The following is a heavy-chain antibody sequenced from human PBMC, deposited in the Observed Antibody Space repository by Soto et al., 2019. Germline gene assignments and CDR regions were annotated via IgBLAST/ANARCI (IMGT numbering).Heavy chain of an antibody. CDR2: ISYDGSNK. V-gene: IGHV3-30-3*01. J-gene: IGHJ6*02. D-gene: IGHD3-10*01. CDR1: GFTFSSYA. Sequence: GGSLRLSCAASGFTFSSYAMHWVRQAPGKGLEWVAVISYDGSNKYYADSVKGRFTISRDNSKNTLYLQMNSLRAEDTAVYYCARDFYYGSGSYYNVYRKRDYYGMDVWGQGTTVTVSS. CDR3: ARDFYYGSGSYYNVYRKRDYYGMDV.